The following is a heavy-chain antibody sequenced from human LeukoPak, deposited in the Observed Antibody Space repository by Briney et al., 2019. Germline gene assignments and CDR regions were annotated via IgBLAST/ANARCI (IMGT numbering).Heavy chain of an antibody. V-gene: IGHV4-34*01. D-gene: IGHD6-13*01. CDR3: ARVGRQQLVYWFDP. CDR2: INHSGST. Sequence: SETLSLTCAVYGGSFSGYYWSWIRQPPGKGLEWIGEINHSGSTNYNPSLKSRVTISVDTSKNQFSLKLSSVTAADTAVYYCARVGRQQLVYWFDPWGQGTLVTVPS. J-gene: IGHJ5*02. CDR1: GGSFSGYY.